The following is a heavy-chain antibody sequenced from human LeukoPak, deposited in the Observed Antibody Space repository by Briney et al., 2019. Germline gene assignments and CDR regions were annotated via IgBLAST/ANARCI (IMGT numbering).Heavy chain of an antibody. J-gene: IGHJ4*02. CDR3: ARAYGGNSGPFDY. Sequence: VASVKVSCKASGYTFTGYYMHWVRQAPGQGLEWMGWINPNSGGTNYAQKFQGRVTMTRDTSISTAYMELSRLRSDDTAVYYCARAYGGNSGPFDYWGQGTLVTVSS. CDR2: INPNSGGT. D-gene: IGHD4-23*01. V-gene: IGHV1-2*02. CDR1: GYTFTGYY.